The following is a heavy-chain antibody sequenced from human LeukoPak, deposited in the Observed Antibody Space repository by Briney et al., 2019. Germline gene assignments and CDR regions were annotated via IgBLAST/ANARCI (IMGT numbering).Heavy chain of an antibody. Sequence: GGSLRLSCVASGFTFNNHAMSWVRQPPGKGLEWVSAINSGGDTTAYADLVRGRFTISRDNSKNTLSLQLNTLGADDTAIYFCAKSDCDTIGCKLLDYWGQGMLVTVSS. CDR3: AKSDCDTIGCKLLDY. D-gene: IGHD6-19*01. CDR1: GFTFNNHA. V-gene: IGHV3-23*01. CDR2: INSGGDTT. J-gene: IGHJ4*02.